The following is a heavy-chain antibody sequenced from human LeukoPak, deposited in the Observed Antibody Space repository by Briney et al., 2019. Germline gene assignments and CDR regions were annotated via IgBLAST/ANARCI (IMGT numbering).Heavy chain of an antibody. V-gene: IGHV4-31*03. CDR3: ARDPDSSGYFDY. D-gene: IGHD3-22*01. CDR1: GGSISSGGYS. Sequence: SETLSLTCTVSGGSISSGGYSWSWIRQHPGKGLEWIGYIYYSGSTYYNPSLKSRVTISVDTSKYQFSLKLSSVTVADTAVYYCARDPDSSGYFDYWGQGTLVTVSS. J-gene: IGHJ4*02. CDR2: IYYSGST.